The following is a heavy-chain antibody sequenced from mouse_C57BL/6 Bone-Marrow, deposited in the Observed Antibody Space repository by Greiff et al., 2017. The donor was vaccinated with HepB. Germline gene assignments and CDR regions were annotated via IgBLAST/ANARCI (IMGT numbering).Heavy chain of an antibody. J-gene: IGHJ1*03. Sequence: VQVVESGAELARPGASVKLSCKASGYTFTSYGISWVKQRTGQGLEWIGEIYPRSGNTYYNEKFKGKATLTADKSSSTAYMELRSLTSEDSAVYFCARDGSSYGYFDVWGTGTTVTVSS. D-gene: IGHD1-1*01. V-gene: IGHV1-81*01. CDR1: GYTFTSYG. CDR3: ARDGSSYGYFDV. CDR2: IYPRSGNT.